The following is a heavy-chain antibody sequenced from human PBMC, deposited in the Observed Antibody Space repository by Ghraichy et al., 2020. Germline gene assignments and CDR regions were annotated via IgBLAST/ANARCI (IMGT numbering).Heavy chain of an antibody. CDR1: GFPFRSYG. V-gene: IGHV3-23*01. Sequence: GSLRLSCAASGFPFRSYGMTWVRQAPGKGLEWVSAISGSGDSTYYADSVKGRFTISRDNSKNTLYLQMNSLRAEDTAVYYCAFDFLGQGTLVTVSS. J-gene: IGHJ4*02. CDR3: AFDF. CDR2: ISGSGDST.